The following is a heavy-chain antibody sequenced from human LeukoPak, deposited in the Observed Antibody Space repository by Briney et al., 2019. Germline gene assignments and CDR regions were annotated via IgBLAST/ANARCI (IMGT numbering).Heavy chain of an antibody. V-gene: IGHV3-7*04. Sequence: SGGSLRLSCAASGFTFSSYWMSWVRQAPGKGLEWVANIKQDGSEKYYVDSVKGRFTISRDNAKNSLYLQMNSLRAEDTAVYYCARGVYGSGSYYSWGYYYYYYMDVWGKGTTVTISS. D-gene: IGHD3-10*01. J-gene: IGHJ6*03. CDR2: IKQDGSEK. CDR3: ARGVYGSGSYYSWGYYYYYYMDV. CDR1: GFTFSSYW.